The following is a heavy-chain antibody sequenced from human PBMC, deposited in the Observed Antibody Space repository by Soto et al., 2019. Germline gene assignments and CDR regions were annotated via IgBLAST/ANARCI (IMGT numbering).Heavy chain of an antibody. CDR3: ASAPLLAGVTMHEHYFDP. V-gene: IGHV1-69*01. CDR1: GGTISNSA. CDR2: IITVFDTT. J-gene: IGHJ4*02. Sequence: QVQLVQSGAEVKKPGSSVKVSCKASGGTISNSAISWVRQAPGQGLEWMGGIITVFDTTNYAQNLQGRVSIIADASTNTAYTELSSLRSDDTAVYYCASAPLLAGVTMHEHYFDPWGQGTLVTVSS. D-gene: IGHD3-3*01.